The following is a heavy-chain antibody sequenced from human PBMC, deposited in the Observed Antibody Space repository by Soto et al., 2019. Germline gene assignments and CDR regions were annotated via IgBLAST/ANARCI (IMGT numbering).Heavy chain of an antibody. Sequence: SETLSLTCTVSGGSISSGGYYWSWIRQHPGKGLEWIGYIYYSGSTYYNPSLKSRVTISVDTSKNQFSLKLSSVTAADTAVYYCARNTAAAGPDAFDIWRQETLVTVSS. J-gene: IGHJ3*02. CDR2: IYYSGST. CDR3: ARNTAAAGPDAFDI. D-gene: IGHD6-13*01. V-gene: IGHV4-31*03. CDR1: GGSISSGGYY.